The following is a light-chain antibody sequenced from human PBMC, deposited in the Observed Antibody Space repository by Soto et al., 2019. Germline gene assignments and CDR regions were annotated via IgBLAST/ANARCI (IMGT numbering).Light chain of an antibody. CDR2: DTV. V-gene: IGKV1-33*01. J-gene: IGKJ2*01. CDR3: QQYDNIPYT. Sequence: DIQMTQSPPSLAASVGDRVTITCQASQDLTNYLNWYQQKPGQAPKLLIYDTVTLEEGVPSRFSGGGSGTDFTFTINSLQPEDAAIYSCQQYDNIPYTFGQGTKLEIK. CDR1: QDLTNY.